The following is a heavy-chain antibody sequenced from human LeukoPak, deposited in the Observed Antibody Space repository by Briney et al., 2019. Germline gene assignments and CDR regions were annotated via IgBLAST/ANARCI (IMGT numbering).Heavy chain of an antibody. Sequence: GASLRLSCAASGFTFSDYHMNWIRQAPGEGLEWGSYISPGGNTIYFADSVNGRFTLSRDSARNSLSLQMNSLTAEDTAVYYCAAGRDIAVAGPGGYFDYWGRGTLVTVSS. CDR2: ISPGGNTI. J-gene: IGHJ4*02. V-gene: IGHV3-11*01. D-gene: IGHD6-19*01. CDR3: AAGRDIAVAGPGGYFDY. CDR1: GFTFSDYH.